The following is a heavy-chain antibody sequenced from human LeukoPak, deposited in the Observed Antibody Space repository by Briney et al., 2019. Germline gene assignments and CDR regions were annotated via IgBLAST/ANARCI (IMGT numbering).Heavy chain of an antibody. V-gene: IGHV4-38-2*02. CDR3: ARDMYSFGSGGYYYYMDV. Sequence: SETLSLTCTVSGYSISSGYYWGWIRQPPGKGLEWIGSIYHSGSTYYNPSLKSRVTISVDTSKNQFSLKLSSVTAADTAVYYCARDMYSFGSGGYYYYMDVWGKGTTVTVSS. CDR2: IYHSGST. CDR1: GYSISSGYY. J-gene: IGHJ6*03. D-gene: IGHD3-10*01.